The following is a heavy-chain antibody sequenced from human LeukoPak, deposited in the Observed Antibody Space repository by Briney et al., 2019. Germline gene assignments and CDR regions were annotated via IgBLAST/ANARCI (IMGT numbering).Heavy chain of an antibody. V-gene: IGHV5-51*01. J-gene: IGHJ4*02. CDR3: ARLRYYDSSGYYTAVVLFDY. D-gene: IGHD3-22*01. Sequence: PGESLKISCKASGYSFTSYWIGWVRQIPGKGLEWTGIIYPGDSDTRYSPSFQGQVTTSADKSISTAYLQWSSLKASDTAMYYCARLRYYDSSGYYTAVVLFDYWGQGNLVSVSS. CDR1: GYSFTSYW. CDR2: IYPGDSDT.